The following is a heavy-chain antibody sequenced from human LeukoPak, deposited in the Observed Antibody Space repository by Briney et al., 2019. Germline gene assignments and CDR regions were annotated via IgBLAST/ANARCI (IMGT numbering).Heavy chain of an antibody. Sequence: ASVKVSCKASGYTFTGYYMHWVRQAPGQGLEWMGWINPNSGGTNYAQKFQGRVTMTRDTSISTAYMELSRLRSDDTAVYYCARDLGTAPATTVTTGGDYWGQGTLVTVSS. CDR1: GYTFTGYY. V-gene: IGHV1-2*02. D-gene: IGHD4-17*01. J-gene: IGHJ4*02. CDR3: ARDLGTAPATTVTTGGDY. CDR2: INPNSGGT.